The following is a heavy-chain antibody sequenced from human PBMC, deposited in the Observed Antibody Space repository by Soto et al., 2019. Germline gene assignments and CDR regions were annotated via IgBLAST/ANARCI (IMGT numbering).Heavy chain of an antibody. J-gene: IGHJ4*02. CDR1: GYTFTAYY. CDR2: INGNSGT. V-gene: IGHV1-2*02. CDR3: ARELQRGLDY. Sequence: QVQLVQSGAEVKKPGASVKVSCKTSGYTFTAYYVHWVRQAPGQGLEWMGWINGNSGTTYAQNFQCRVTMTRDMSINTAYMELRTLTSDDTAVYYWARELQRGLDYWGQGTLVTVSS. D-gene: IGHD3-10*01.